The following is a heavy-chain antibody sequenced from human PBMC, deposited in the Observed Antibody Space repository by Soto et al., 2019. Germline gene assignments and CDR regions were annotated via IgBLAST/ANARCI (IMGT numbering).Heavy chain of an antibody. Sequence: SVKVSCKASGGTFSTFGISWVRQAPGQGLEWMGGIIPFFGTARYSQKFEDRITITADESTNTVYMDLRSLTSEDTAIYYCARSAPMDAGDKYYYDFWGQGALVTVSS. J-gene: IGHJ4*02. D-gene: IGHD4-17*01. CDR3: ARSAPMDAGDKYYYDF. CDR1: GGTFSTFG. CDR2: IIPFFGTA. V-gene: IGHV1-69*13.